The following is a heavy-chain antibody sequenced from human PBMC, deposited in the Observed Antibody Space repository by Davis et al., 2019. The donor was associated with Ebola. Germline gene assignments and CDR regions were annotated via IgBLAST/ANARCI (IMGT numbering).Heavy chain of an antibody. D-gene: IGHD1-20*01. J-gene: IGHJ4*02. V-gene: IGHV1-8*01. Sequence: ASVKVSCKASGYIFSNYDINWVRQASGQGLEWMGWVNPYSGHTGYVEKFKGRVTMTGDPSISTGYMELSSLKTEDTAVYYCTSGITGTRGDYWGQGTLVTVSS. CDR1: GYIFSNYD. CDR2: VNPYSGHT. CDR3: TSGITGTRGDY.